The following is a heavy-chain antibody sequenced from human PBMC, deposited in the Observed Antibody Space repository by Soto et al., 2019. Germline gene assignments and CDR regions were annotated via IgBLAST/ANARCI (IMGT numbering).Heavy chain of an antibody. J-gene: IGHJ4*02. Sequence: GGSLRLSCAASGFAFSSYVMSWVRQAPGKGLEWVSVISGSGGSTYYADSVKGRFTISRDNSKNTLYLQMNSLRAEDTAVYYCAKAPTNWNYGYYFDFWGQGTLVTVSS. CDR1: GFAFSSYV. D-gene: IGHD1-7*01. CDR2: ISGSGGST. V-gene: IGHV3-23*01. CDR3: AKAPTNWNYGYYFDF.